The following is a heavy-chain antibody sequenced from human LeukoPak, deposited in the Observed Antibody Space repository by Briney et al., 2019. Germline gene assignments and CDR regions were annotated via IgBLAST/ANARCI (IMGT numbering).Heavy chain of an antibody. D-gene: IGHD6-19*01. J-gene: IGHJ4*02. Sequence: ASVKVSCKASGYTFTGYYMHWVRQAPGQELEWMGIINPSGGSTTYAQKFQGRVTMTSDTSTSTVYMELSSLRSEDTAVYYCARTYSSGWYDYWGQGTLVTVSS. CDR2: INPSGGST. CDR1: GYTFTGYY. CDR3: ARTYSSGWYDY. V-gene: IGHV1-46*01.